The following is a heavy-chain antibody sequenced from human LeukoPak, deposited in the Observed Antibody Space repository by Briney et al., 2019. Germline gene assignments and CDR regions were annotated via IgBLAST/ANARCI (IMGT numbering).Heavy chain of an antibody. CDR3: APTYYYGSGSYQ. V-gene: IGHV3-48*04. CDR2: ISASGTTI. J-gene: IGHJ4*02. D-gene: IGHD3-10*01. Sequence: GGSLRLSCAASGFTFSSYNMNWVRQGPGKGLEWVSYISASGTTIYYADSVKGRFTISRDHAKNSLYLQMNSLRAEDTALYYCAPTYYYGSGSYQWGQGTLVTVSS. CDR1: GFTFSSYN.